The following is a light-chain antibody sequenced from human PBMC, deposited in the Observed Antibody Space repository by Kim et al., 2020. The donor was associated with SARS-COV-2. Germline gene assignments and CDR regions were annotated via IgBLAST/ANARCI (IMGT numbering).Light chain of an antibody. CDR3: QQSYSNLYT. V-gene: IGKV1-39*01. J-gene: IGKJ2*01. CDR1: QTLNSY. CDR2: AAS. Sequence: DIQLSQSPSSLSASVGDRVTITCWASQTLNSYLNWYQQRPGKAPKLLIYAASTLQSGVPSRFSGSGFGTDFTLTINSLQPEDVATYYCQQSYSNLYTFGQGTKLEI.